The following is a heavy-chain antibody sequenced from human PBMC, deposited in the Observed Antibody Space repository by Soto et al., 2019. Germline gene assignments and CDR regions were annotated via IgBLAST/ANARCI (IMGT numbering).Heavy chain of an antibody. J-gene: IGHJ6*02. CDR2: IYPGDSDT. D-gene: IGHD6-13*01. Sequence: KISCKGSGYSFTSYWIGWVRPMPGKGLEWMGIIYPGDSDTRYSPSFQGQVTISADKSISTAYLQWSSLKASDTAMYYCARLLGSSWYYYYYGMDVWGQGTTVTVSS. CDR1: GYSFTSYW. CDR3: ARLLGSSWYYYYYGMDV. V-gene: IGHV5-51*01.